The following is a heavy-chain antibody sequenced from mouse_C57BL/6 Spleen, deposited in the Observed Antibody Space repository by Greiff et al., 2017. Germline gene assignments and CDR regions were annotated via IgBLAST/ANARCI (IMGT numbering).Heavy chain of an antibody. CDR3: WDCYGRSYDAY. CDR2: IYPRSGNT. V-gene: IGHV1-81*01. J-gene: IGHJ3*01. CDR1: GYTFTSYG. Sequence: VQLQQSGAELARPGASVTLSCKASGYTFTSYGISWVKQRTGQGLEWIGEIYPRSGNTYYNQKFKGKATLTADKSSSTAYMELRSLTSEDSAVXFCWDCYGRSYDAYWGQGTLVTVSA. D-gene: IGHD1-1*01.